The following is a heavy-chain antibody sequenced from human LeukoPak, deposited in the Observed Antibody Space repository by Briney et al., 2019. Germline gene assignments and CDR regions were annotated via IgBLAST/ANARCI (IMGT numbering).Heavy chain of an antibody. J-gene: IGHJ6*03. CDR2: ISSSSSYI. CDR1: GFTFSSYS. V-gene: IGHV3-21*01. CDR3: ARGFIAAAWDYMDV. D-gene: IGHD6-13*01. Sequence: GGSLRLSCAASGFTFSSYSMNWVRQAPGKGLEWVSSISSSSSYIYYADSVKSRFTISRDNAKNSLYLQMNSLRAEDTAVYYCARGFIAAAWDYMDVWGKGTTVTVSS.